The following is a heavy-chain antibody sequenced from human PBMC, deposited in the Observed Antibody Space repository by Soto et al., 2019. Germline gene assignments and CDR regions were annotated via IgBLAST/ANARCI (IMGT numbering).Heavy chain of an antibody. J-gene: IGHJ6*02. CDR3: AKVSRRLWGGWDYYGMDV. D-gene: IGHD6-19*01. CDR1: GFTFSSYG. CDR2: ISYDGSNK. V-gene: IGHV3-30*18. Sequence: QVQLVESGGGVVQPGRSLRLSCAASGFTFSSYGMHWVRQAPGKGLEWVAVISYDGSNKYYADSVKGRFTISRDNSKNTLYLQMNSLRAEDTAVYYCAKVSRRLWGGWDYYGMDVWGQGTTVTVSS.